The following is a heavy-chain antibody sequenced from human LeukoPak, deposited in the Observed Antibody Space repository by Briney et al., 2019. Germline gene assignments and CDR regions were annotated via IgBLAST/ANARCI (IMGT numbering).Heavy chain of an antibody. Sequence: PSETLSLTCAVYGGSFSGYYWSWIRQPPGKGLEWIGEVNHSGSTNYNPSLKSRVTISVDTSKNQFSLKLSSVTAADTAVCYCARGGRCSGGSCYSPAYYYYYYMDVWGKGTTVTVSS. CDR2: VNHSGST. CDR1: GGSFSGYY. J-gene: IGHJ6*03. V-gene: IGHV4-34*01. D-gene: IGHD2-15*01. CDR3: ARGGRCSGGSCYSPAYYYYYYMDV.